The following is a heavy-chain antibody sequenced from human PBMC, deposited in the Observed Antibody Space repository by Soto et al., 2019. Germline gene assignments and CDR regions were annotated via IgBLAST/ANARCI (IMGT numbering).Heavy chain of an antibody. J-gene: IGHJ4*02. V-gene: IGHV3-23*01. D-gene: IGHD2-2*02. Sequence: PXGSLILSCSAAGFTFSSYAMSWVRKAPVKGLEWVSAISGSGGSTYYADSVKGRFTISRDNSKNTLYLQMNSLRAEDTAVYYCAKDLDIVVVQAAIGGLFDYWGQGTLVTAPQ. CDR3: AKDLDIVVVQAAIGGLFDY. CDR1: GFTFSSYA. CDR2: ISGSGGST.